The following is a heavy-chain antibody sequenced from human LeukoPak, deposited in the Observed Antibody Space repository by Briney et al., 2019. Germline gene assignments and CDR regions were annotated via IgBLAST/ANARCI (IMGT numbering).Heavy chain of an antibody. CDR1: GDSTNGDS. CDR2: ISVTGST. J-gene: IGHJ1*01. Sequence: SETLSLTCSVSGDSTNGDSWSWIRQPPGKGLEWMGFISVTGSTSCNASLGSRITISLQTSTNQFSLDLRSVTAADTAIYYCATFDMMTGYSDSWGQGTLVTVSS. V-gene: IGHV4-59*01. CDR3: ATFDMMTGYSDS. D-gene: IGHD3-9*01.